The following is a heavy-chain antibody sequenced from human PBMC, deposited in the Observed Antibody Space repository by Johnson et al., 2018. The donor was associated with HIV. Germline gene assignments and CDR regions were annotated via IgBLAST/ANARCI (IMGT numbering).Heavy chain of an antibody. CDR1: GFTFSNYG. CDR3: TTSGRREGYKYAGDAFDI. Sequence: QVQLVESGGGVVQPGRSLRLSCAASGFTFSNYGMHWVRQAPGKGLEWVAVIWFDGSNKYYVDSVKGRFTISRDNAKNSLYLQMNSLKTEDKAVYYCTTSGRREGYKYAGDAFDIWGQGTMVTVSS. D-gene: IGHD5-24*01. CDR2: IWFDGSNK. J-gene: IGHJ3*02. V-gene: IGHV3-33*03.